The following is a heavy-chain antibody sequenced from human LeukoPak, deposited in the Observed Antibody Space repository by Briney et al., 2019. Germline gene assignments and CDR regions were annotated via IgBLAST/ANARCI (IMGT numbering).Heavy chain of an antibody. V-gene: IGHV4-59*01. CDR2: IYYSGNT. Sequence: SETLSLTCTVSGGSISNYYWSWIRQPPGKGLEWIGYIYYSGNTNYNPSLKSRVTISVDTSKNQFSLKLSSVTAADTAVYYCARENYSSGWYGIIDYWGQGTLVTVSS. CDR3: ARENYSSGWYGIIDY. CDR1: GGSISNYY. J-gene: IGHJ4*02. D-gene: IGHD6-19*01.